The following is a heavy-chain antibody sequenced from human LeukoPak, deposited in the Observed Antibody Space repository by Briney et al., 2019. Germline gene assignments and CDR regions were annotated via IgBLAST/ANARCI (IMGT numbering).Heavy chain of an antibody. Sequence: PSETLSLTCTVSGGSINSGSYYWGWIRQPPGKGLEWIGTIYYSGSTFYNPSLKSRVTISVDTSKNQLSLKLSSVTAADTAVYYCARQPITEGKWIQLSLDYWGQGTLVTVSS. CDR2: IYYSGST. CDR3: ARQPITEGKWIQLSLDY. J-gene: IGHJ4*02. D-gene: IGHD5-18*01. V-gene: IGHV4-39*01. CDR1: GGSINSGSYY.